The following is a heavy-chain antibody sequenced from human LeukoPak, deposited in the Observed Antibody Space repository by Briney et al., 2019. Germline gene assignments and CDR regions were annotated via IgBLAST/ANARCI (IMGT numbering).Heavy chain of an antibody. CDR2: IIPILGIA. D-gene: IGHD7-27*01. CDR3: ARSVSGDRCPNDY. J-gene: IGHJ4*02. V-gene: IGHV1-69*02. Sequence: SVKVSCKASGGTFSSYTISWVRQAPGQGLEWMGRIIPILGIANYAQKFQGRVTITADKSTSTAYMELSSLRSEDTAVYYCARSVSGDRCPNDYWGQGTLVTVSS. CDR1: GGTFSSYT.